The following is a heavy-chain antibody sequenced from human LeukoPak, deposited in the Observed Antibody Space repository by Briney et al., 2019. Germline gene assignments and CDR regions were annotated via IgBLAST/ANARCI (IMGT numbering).Heavy chain of an antibody. J-gene: IGHJ4*02. CDR2: INDYGSLT. CDR1: GFTFRRCA. Sequence: GGSLRLFCSVSGFTFRRCAMHWVRQGPGKGLEYVSGINDYGSLTHYGDSAKGRFIISRDDSRNTVFLHMNSLRGDDTALYDCVKDLSGSYTFDYWGQGILVTASS. V-gene: IGHV3-64D*09. CDR3: VKDLSGSYTFDY. D-gene: IGHD1-26*01.